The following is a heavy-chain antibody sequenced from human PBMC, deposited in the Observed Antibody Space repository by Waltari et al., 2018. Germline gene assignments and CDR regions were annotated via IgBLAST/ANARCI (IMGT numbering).Heavy chain of an antibody. V-gene: IGHV4-39*01. Sequence: QLQLQESGPGLVKPSETLSLTCTVSGGSISSSSYYWGWIRQPPGKGLEWIGSIYYSGSTYYNPSLKGRVTISVDTSKNQFSLKLSSVTAADTAVYYCARGAEGDYFTYWGQGTLVTVSS. J-gene: IGHJ4*02. CDR1: GGSISSSSYY. CDR2: IYYSGST. CDR3: ARGAEGDYFTY.